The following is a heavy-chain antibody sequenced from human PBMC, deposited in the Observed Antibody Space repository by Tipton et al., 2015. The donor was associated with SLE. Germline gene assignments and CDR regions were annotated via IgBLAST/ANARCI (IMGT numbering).Heavy chain of an antibody. J-gene: IGHJ4*02. D-gene: IGHD3-3*01. Sequence: SLRLSCVASGFTLSNYEMSWVRQAPGKGLEWLSYISRSTGTTYSADSVKGRFTISRDNAKDSLYLQMNSLRVEDTAVYYCARGFAGFDYWGQGTLVTVSS. V-gene: IGHV3-48*03. CDR3: ARGFAGFDY. CDR2: ISRSTGTT. CDR1: GFTLSNYE.